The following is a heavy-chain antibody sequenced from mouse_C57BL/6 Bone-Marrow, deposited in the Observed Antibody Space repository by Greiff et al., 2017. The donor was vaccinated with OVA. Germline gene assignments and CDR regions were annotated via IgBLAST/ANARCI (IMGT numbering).Heavy chain of an antibody. CDR1: GYTFTSHW. J-gene: IGHJ4*01. V-gene: IGHV1-74*01. CDR3: AIRAYYYGSSYVGYAMDY. Sequence: VQLQQPGADLVKPGASVKVSCKASGYTFTSHWMHWVKQRPGQGLEWIGRIHPSDSDTNYNQKFKGKATLTVDKSSSTAYMQLSSLTSEDSAVYYCAIRAYYYGSSYVGYAMDYWGQGTSVTVSS. D-gene: IGHD1-1*01. CDR2: IHPSDSDT.